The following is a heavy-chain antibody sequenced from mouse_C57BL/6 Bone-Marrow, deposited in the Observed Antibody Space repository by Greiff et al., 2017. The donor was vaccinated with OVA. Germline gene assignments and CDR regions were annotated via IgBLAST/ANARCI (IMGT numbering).Heavy chain of an antibody. CDR2: IDPENGDT. D-gene: IGHD3-2*02. Sequence: EVKLMESGAELVRPGASVKLSCTASGFNIKDDYMHWVKQRPEQGLEWIGWIDPENGDTEYASKFQGKATITADTSSNTAYLQLSSLTSEDTAVYYCTTRQLRLQDYWGQGTTLTVSS. CDR3: TTRQLRLQDY. V-gene: IGHV14-4*01. J-gene: IGHJ2*01. CDR1: GFNIKDDY.